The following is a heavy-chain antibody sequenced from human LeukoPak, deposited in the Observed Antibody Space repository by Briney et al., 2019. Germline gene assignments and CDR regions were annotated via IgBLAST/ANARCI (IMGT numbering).Heavy chain of an antibody. J-gene: IGHJ4*02. CDR3: ARGPELERFDY. CDR2: IIPIFGTA. CDR1: GGTFNSYA. Sequence: SVKVSCKASGGTFNSYAISWVRQAPGQGLEWMGGIIPIFGTANYAQKLQGRVTITTDESTSTAYMELSSLRSEDTAVYYCARGPELERFDYWGQGTLVTVSS. V-gene: IGHV1-69*05. D-gene: IGHD1-1*01.